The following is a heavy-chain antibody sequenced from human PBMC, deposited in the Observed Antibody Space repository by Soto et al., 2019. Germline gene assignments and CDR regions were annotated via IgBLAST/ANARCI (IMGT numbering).Heavy chain of an antibody. D-gene: IGHD4-17*01. CDR1: GGSISSSSYY. J-gene: IGHJ6*02. V-gene: IGHV4-39*01. CDR3: ATTTVVTPTYYYYGMDV. Sequence: SETLSLTCPVSGGSISSSSYYWGWIRQPPGKGLEWIGSIYYSGSTYYNPSLKSRVTISVDTSKNQFSLKLSSVTAADTAVYYCATTTVVTPTYYYYGMDVWGQGTTVTVSS. CDR2: IYYSGST.